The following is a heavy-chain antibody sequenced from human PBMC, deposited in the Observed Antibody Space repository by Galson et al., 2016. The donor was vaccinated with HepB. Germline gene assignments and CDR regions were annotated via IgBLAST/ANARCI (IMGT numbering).Heavy chain of an antibody. CDR2: INPLDGTT. CDR1: GYIITNYY. Sequence: SVKASCKASGYIITNYYMHWVRQAPGQGLEWMGLINPLDGTTAYAQKFQGRATLTRDTSTNTLYLSLDGLTSDDSAVYFCAREVGFYHYIDYWGQGTLVAVST. J-gene: IGHJ4*02. CDR3: AREVGFYHYIDY. D-gene: IGHD3-16*01. V-gene: IGHV1-46*01.